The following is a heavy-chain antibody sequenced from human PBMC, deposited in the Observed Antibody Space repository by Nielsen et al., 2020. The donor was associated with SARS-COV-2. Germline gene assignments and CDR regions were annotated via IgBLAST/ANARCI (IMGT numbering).Heavy chain of an antibody. CDR3: ARDRRRRDGWGLFGY. Sequence: GGSLRLSCAASGFTFSSYGMHWVRQAPGKGLEWAAVIWYDGSNKYYADSVKGRFTISRDNSKNTLYLQMNSLRAEDTAVYYCARDRRRRDGWGLFGYWGQGTLVTVSS. D-gene: IGHD5-24*01. J-gene: IGHJ4*02. CDR1: GFTFSSYG. V-gene: IGHV3-33*01. CDR2: IWYDGSNK.